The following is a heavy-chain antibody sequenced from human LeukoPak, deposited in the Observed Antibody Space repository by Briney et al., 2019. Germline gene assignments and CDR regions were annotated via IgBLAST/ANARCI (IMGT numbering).Heavy chain of an antibody. CDR2: INDSGRT. Sequence: TSETLSLTCAVYDGSFNNYYWSWIRQPPGRGLEWIGEINDSGRTNYNPSLMSRVTVSVDTSKNQFSLRLTSVTATDTAVYYCARRWNYGRNYYIDVWGNGATVSVSS. V-gene: IGHV4-34*01. CDR1: DGSFNNYY. J-gene: IGHJ6*03. CDR3: ARRWNYGRNYYIDV. D-gene: IGHD1-7*01.